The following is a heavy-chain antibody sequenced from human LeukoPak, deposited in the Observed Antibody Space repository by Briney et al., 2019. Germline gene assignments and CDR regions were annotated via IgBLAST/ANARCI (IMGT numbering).Heavy chain of an antibody. J-gene: IGHJ4*02. Sequence: PGGSLRLPCAASGFTVSSNYMSWVRQAPGKGLEWVSVIYSGGSTYYADSVKGRFTISRDNPKNTLYLQMNSLRAEDTAVYYCARASSGWYVGVFDYWGQGTLVTVSS. CDR2: IYSGGST. CDR3: ARASSGWYVGVFDY. V-gene: IGHV3-53*01. D-gene: IGHD6-19*01. CDR1: GFTVSSNY.